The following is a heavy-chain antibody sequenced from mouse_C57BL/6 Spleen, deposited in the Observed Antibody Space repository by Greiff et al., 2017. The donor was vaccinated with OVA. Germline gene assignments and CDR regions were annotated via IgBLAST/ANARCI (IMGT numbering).Heavy chain of an antibody. CDR1: GYAFSSSW. J-gene: IGHJ2*01. CDR3: ARSGGLLNYFDY. CDR2: IYPGDGDT. Sequence: VQLQESGPELVKPGASVKISCKASGYAFSSSWMNWVKQRPGKGLEWIGRIYPGDGDTNYNGKFKGKATLTADKSSSTAYMQLSSLTSEDSAVYFCARSGGLLNYFDYWGQGTTLTVSS. V-gene: IGHV1-82*01. D-gene: IGHD2-3*01.